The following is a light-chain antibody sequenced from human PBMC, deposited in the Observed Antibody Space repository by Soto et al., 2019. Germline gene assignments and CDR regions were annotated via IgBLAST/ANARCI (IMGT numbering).Light chain of an antibody. V-gene: IGLV4-69*01. CDR3: QTWGTGIWV. CDR2: LNSDGSH. J-gene: IGLJ3*02. CDR1: SGYSTYG. Sequence: QLVLTQSPSASACLGASVKLTCTLSSGYSTYGIAWHQQQPEKGPRFLMKLNSDGSHNKGDGIPDRFSGSSSGAERYLTISSLQLEDEADYYCQTWGTGIWVFGGGTKLTVL.